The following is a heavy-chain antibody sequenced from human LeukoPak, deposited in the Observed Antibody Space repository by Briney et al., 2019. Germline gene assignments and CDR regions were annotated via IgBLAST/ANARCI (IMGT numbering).Heavy chain of an antibody. D-gene: IGHD2-2*01. Sequence: ASVKVSCKASGYTFTSYYMHWVRQAPGQGLEWMGIINPSGGSTSYAQKFQGRVTMTRDTSTSTVYMELSSLRSEDTAVYYCTTCLNGAGQPVAIYYYGMDVWGQGTTVTVSS. J-gene: IGHJ6*02. CDR3: TTCLNGAGQPVAIYYYGMDV. CDR1: GYTFTSYY. V-gene: IGHV1-46*01. CDR2: INPSGGST.